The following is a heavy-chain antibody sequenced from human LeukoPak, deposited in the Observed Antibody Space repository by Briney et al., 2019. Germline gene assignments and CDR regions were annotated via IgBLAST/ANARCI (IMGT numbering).Heavy chain of an antibody. D-gene: IGHD2-21*01. CDR1: GFTFSNSY. CDR2: INGSSTYI. V-gene: IGHV3-23*01. Sequence: GGSLRLSCAASGFTFSNSYMSWVRQAPGKGLEWVSGINGSSTYIYYGDSVKGRFTISRDNSKNTLFLQMNSLGAEDTAVYYCARASWVKSRLGLDVWGQGTAVSVFS. J-gene: IGHJ6*01. CDR3: ARASWVKSRLGLDV.